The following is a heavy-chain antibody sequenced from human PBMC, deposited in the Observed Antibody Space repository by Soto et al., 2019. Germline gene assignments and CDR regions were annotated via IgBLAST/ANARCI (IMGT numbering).Heavy chain of an antibody. CDR3: ARGGTIAVTTIGDY. Sequence: GGSLRLSCAASGFTFRSYNMNWVRQAPGKGLDWLSYISSSSSTIYYADSVRGRFTISRDNAKDSLYLQMNSLRDDDTAMYYCARGGTIAVTTIGDYWGQGTLVTVSS. CDR2: ISSSSSTI. CDR1: GFTFRSYN. D-gene: IGHD5-12*01. V-gene: IGHV3-48*02. J-gene: IGHJ4*01.